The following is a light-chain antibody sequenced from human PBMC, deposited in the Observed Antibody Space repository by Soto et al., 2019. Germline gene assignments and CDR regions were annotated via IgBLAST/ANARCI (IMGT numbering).Light chain of an antibody. CDR3: QHRSNWPPYT. J-gene: IGKJ2*01. CDR2: DAS. Sequence: EIVLTQSPATLSLSPGERATLSCRASQSVSSYLAWYQQKPGQAPRLLIYDASNRATGIPARFSGSGSGTDFTLTINSLEPEDFAVYYCQHRSNWPPYTFGQGTKLEIK. V-gene: IGKV3-11*01. CDR1: QSVSSY.